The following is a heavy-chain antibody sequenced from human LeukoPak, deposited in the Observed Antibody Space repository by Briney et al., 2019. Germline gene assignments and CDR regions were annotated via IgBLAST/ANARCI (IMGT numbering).Heavy chain of an antibody. D-gene: IGHD3-3*01. CDR3: AREPGYDFWSGLPTPYGMDV. J-gene: IGHJ6*02. CDR1: GGSVSSGSYY. V-gene: IGHV4-61*01. CDR2: IYYSGST. Sequence: PSETLSLTCTVSGGSVSSGSYYWSWIRQPPGKGLEWIGYIYYSGSTNYNPSLKSRVTISVDTSKNQFSLKLSSVTAADTAVYYCAREPGYDFWSGLPTPYGMDVWGQGTTVTVSS.